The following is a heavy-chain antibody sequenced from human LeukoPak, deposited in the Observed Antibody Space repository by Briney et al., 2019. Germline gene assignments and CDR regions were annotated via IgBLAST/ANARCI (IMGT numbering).Heavy chain of an antibody. CDR1: GFTFSSYA. CDR2: ISGSGGST. J-gene: IGHJ3*02. D-gene: IGHD2-2*01. CDR3: AKDLECSSTSCWGEDAFDI. Sequence: GGSLRLSCAASGFTFSSYAMSWVRQAPGKGLEWVSAISGSGGSTYYADSVKGRFTISRDNSKNTLYLQMNSLRAEDTAVYYCAKDLECSSTSCWGEDAFDIWGQGTMVTVSS. V-gene: IGHV3-23*01.